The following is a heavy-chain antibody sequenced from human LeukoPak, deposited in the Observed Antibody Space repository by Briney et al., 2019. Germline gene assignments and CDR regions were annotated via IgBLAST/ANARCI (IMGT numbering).Heavy chain of an antibody. Sequence: ASVKVSCKASGGTFSSYAVSWVRQAPGQGLEWMGGIIPIFGTTNYAQKFQGRVTMTRNTSISTAYMELSSLRSEDTAVYYCARRREYNWNDVEAFDIWGQGTMVTVSS. J-gene: IGHJ3*02. CDR3: ARRREYNWNDVEAFDI. V-gene: IGHV1-69*05. D-gene: IGHD1-1*01. CDR1: GGTFSSYA. CDR2: IIPIFGTT.